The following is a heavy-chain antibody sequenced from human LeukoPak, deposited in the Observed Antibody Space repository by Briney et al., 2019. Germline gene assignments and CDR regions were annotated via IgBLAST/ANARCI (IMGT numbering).Heavy chain of an antibody. D-gene: IGHD1-26*01. V-gene: IGHV4-34*01. Sequence: PSETLSLTCAVYGGSFSGCYWSWIRQPPGKGLEWIGEINHSGSTNYNPSLKSRVTISVDTSKNQFSLKLSSVTAADTAVYYCARGFIVGATSYYYYYMDVWGKGTTVTVSS. J-gene: IGHJ6*03. CDR1: GGSFSGCY. CDR3: ARGFIVGATSYYYYYMDV. CDR2: INHSGST.